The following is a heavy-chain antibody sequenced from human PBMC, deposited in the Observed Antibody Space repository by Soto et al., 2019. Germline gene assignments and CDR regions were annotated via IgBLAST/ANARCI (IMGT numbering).Heavy chain of an antibody. CDR3: ARVYYYGSGSPYYDNGMDV. CDR2: INHSGST. CDR1: GGFFSGYY. J-gene: IGHJ6*02. D-gene: IGHD3-10*01. Sequence: SETLSLTCAVYGGFFSGYYWSCIRQPPGKGLEWIGEINHSGSTNYNPSLKSRVTISVDTSKNQFSLKLSSVTAADTAVYYCARVYYYGSGSPYYDNGMDVWGHGPTITV. V-gene: IGHV4-34*01.